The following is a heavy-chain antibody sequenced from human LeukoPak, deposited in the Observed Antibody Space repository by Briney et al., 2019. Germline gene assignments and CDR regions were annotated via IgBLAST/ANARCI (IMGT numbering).Heavy chain of an antibody. D-gene: IGHD1-26*01. J-gene: IGHJ4*02. CDR2: IYYNGST. Sequence: SETLSLTCTVSGRSISSYYWNWIRQPPGKGLEWIGFIYYNGSTNYNPSLKSRVTISVDTSKNQFSLKLSSVTAADTAVYYCASMGATWGFDYWGQGTLVTVSS. CDR3: ASMGATWGFDY. CDR1: GRSISSYY. V-gene: IGHV4-59*12.